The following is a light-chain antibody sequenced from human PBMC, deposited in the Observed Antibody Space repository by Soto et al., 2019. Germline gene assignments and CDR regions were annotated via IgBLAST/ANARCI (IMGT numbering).Light chain of an antibody. V-gene: IGKV3-15*01. CDR3: QQYNNWWT. CDR2: GAS. CDR1: QSVDTK. J-gene: IGKJ1*01. Sequence: SPGQRAADSCRASQSVDTKLAWYQQKPGQAPRLLIYGASTRATGIPARFSGSGSGTEFTLTISRLQSEDFAVYYCQQYNNWWTFGQGTKVDIK.